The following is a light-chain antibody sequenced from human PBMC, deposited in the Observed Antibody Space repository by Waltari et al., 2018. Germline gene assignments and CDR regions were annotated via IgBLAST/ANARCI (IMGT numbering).Light chain of an antibody. V-gene: IGLV1-44*01. CDR3: ATWDDGLRGWV. CDR1: TSNIGSNT. CDR2: SNN. Sequence: QSVLTQPPSASEPPGPMVTISCSGGTSNIGSNTVHWYQQFPGTAPQLLIYSNNQRPSGVPDRFSGSKSGTSASLAITGLQSEDEADYYCATWDDGLRGWVFGGGTKLSVL. J-gene: IGLJ3*02.